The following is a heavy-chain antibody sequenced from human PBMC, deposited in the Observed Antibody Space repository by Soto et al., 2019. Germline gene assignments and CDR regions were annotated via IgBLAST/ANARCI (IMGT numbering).Heavy chain of an antibody. J-gene: IGHJ4*02. CDR2: IIPIFGTA. CDR3: ARDSDRRIQRMVVAATGFDY. D-gene: IGHD2-15*01. V-gene: IGHV1-69*13. CDR1: GGTFSSYA. Sequence: SVKVSCKASGGTFSSYAISWVRQAPGQGLEWMGGIIPIFGTANYAQKFQGRVTITADESTSTAYMELSSLRSEDTAVYHCARDSDRRIQRMVVAATGFDYWGQGTLVTVSS.